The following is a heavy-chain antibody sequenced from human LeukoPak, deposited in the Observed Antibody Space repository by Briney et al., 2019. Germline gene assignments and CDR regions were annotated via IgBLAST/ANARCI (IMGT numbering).Heavy chain of an antibody. V-gene: IGHV3-11*06. CDR1: GFIFSKAS. Sequence: KTGGSLRLSCATYGFIFSKASMSWVRQAPGKGLEWISCIYRDSSVKHYADSVRGRFTVSRDNAKNSVYLQMNSLRAEDTAVYFCARYGSGSNYRDPFDSWGQGTLVTVSS. D-gene: IGHD3-10*01. CDR3: ARYGSGSNYRDPFDS. J-gene: IGHJ4*02. CDR2: IYRDSSVK.